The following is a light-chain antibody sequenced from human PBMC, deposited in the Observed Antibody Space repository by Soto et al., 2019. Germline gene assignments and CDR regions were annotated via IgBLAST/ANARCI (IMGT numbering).Light chain of an antibody. Sequence: QSVLTQPASGSGSPGQSITISCTGTSSDVGNYNLVSWYQQHPGKAPKLMIYEGTKRPSGVSNRFSGSKSGNTASLTISGLQAEDEADYYCCPYAGNSGVVFGGGTQLTVL. CDR3: CPYAGNSGVV. CDR2: EGT. V-gene: IGLV2-23*01. J-gene: IGLJ2*01. CDR1: SSDVGNYNL.